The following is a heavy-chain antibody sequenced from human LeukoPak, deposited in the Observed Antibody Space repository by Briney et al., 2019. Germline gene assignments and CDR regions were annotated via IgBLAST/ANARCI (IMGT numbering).Heavy chain of an antibody. D-gene: IGHD3-10*01. CDR1: GYSFTSYW. V-gene: IGHV5-51*07. J-gene: IGHJ4*02. CDR2: IYPGDSDT. CDR3: ARLGSGGFGELWGHFDY. Sequence: GESVKISCKGSGYSFTSYWIGWVHQMPGKGLECMGIIYPGDSDTRYSPSFQGQVTISADKSISTAYLQWSSLKASDTAMYCARLGSGGFGELWGHFDYWGQGTLVTVSS.